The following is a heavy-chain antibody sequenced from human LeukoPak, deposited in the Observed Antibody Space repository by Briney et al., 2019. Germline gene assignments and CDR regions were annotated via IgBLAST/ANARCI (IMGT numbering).Heavy chain of an antibody. Sequence: GASVKVSCKASGGIYRTYAINWVRQAPGQGLEWMGGIIPFIGITKHEQKFQGRVTVTADESTSTVYLEVNSLKSEDTAVYYCAKDGPYSSTWYGFYWGQGTLVTVSS. J-gene: IGHJ4*02. V-gene: IGHV1-69*10. CDR2: IIPFIGIT. CDR3: AKDGPYSSTWYGFY. D-gene: IGHD6-13*01. CDR1: GGIYRTYA.